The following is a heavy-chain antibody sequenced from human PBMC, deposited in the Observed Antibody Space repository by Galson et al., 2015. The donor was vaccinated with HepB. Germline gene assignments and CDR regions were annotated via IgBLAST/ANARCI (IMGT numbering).Heavy chain of an antibody. CDR1: GFTFSDYY. CDR3: ARGTEGYGMDV. J-gene: IGHJ6*02. V-gene: IGHV3-11*05. CDR2: ISSSSSYT. Sequence: SLRLSCAASGFTFSDYYMSWIRQAPGKGLEWVSYISSSSSYTNYADSVKGRFTISRDNAKNSLYLQMNSLRAEDTAVYYCARGTEGYGMDVWGQGTTVTVSS.